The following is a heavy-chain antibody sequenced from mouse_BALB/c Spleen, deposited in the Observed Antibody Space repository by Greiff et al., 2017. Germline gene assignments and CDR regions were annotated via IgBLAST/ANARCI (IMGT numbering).Heavy chain of an antibody. V-gene: IGHV2-6-7*01. J-gene: IGHJ1*01. CDR2: IWGDGST. Sequence: VKVVESGPGLVAPSQSLSITCTVSGFSLTGYGVNRVRQPPGKGLEWLGMIWGDGSTDYNSALKSRLSISKDNSKSQVFLKMNSLQTDDTARYYCATLYYGSTDWYFDVWGAGTTVTVSS. CDR3: ATLYYGSTDWYFDV. CDR1: GFSLTGYG. D-gene: IGHD1-1*01.